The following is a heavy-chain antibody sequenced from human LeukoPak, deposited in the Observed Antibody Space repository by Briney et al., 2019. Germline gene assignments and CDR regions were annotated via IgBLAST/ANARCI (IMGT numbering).Heavy chain of an antibody. J-gene: IGHJ4*02. D-gene: IGHD3-10*01. CDR3: ATLWFGDADY. V-gene: IGHV3-30*03. CDR2: ISYDGSNK. CDR1: GFTFSSYG. Sequence: SGGSLRLSCAASGFTFSSYGMHWVRQAPGKGLEWVAVISYDGSNKYYADSVKGRFTISRDNSKNTLYLQMNSLRAEDTAVYYCATLWFGDADYWGQGTLVTVSS.